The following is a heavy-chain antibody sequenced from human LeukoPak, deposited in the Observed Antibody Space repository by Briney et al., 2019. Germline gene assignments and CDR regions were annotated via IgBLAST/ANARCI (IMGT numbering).Heavy chain of an antibody. CDR2: IYYSGTT. D-gene: IGHD4/OR15-4a*01. Sequence: PSQTLSLTCTVSGGSISSVGDYWSSIRQHPGKGLEWIGYIYYSGTTYYNPSLRSRITISVDTSKSQFSLNLSSVTAADTAVYYCARAAWRGTNSRDAFDIWGQGTMVAVSS. CDR3: ARAAWRGTNSRDAFDI. V-gene: IGHV4-31*03. J-gene: IGHJ3*02. CDR1: GGSISSVGDY.